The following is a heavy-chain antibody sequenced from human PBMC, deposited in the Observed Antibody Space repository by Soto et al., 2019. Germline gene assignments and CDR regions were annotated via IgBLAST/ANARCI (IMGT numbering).Heavy chain of an antibody. CDR2: ISGSGGST. J-gene: IGHJ6*02. CDR3: AKVFSNGVCYTFNCYYYGMDV. Sequence: GGSLRLSCAASGFTFSSYAMSWVRQAPGKGLEWVSAISGSGGSTYYADSVKGRFTISRDNSKNTLYLQMNSLRAEDTAVYYCAKVFSNGVCYTFNCYYYGMDVWGQGTTVTVSS. V-gene: IGHV3-23*01. CDR1: GFTFSSYA. D-gene: IGHD2-8*01.